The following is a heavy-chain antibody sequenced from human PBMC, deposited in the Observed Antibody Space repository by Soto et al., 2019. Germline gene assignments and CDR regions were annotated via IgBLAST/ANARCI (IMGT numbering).Heavy chain of an antibody. J-gene: IGHJ4*02. Sequence: QVQLQESGPGLVKPSETLSLTCTVSGGSISDYYWNWIRQPPGKRLEWIGYISYSGNSNYNPSLRSRVSISKDTSKNQFSLQLDSVTAADTAVYFCARQTKYNGTLRGYFDSWGQGILVTVSS. CDR2: ISYSGNS. V-gene: IGHV4-59*08. CDR3: ARQTKYNGTLRGYFDS. CDR1: GGSISDYY. D-gene: IGHD1-1*01.